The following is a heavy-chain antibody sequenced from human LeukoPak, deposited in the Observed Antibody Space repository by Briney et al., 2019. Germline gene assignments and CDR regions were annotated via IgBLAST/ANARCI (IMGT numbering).Heavy chain of an antibody. V-gene: IGHV4-39*01. J-gene: IGHJ4*02. CDR3: ARVDYEVDY. Sequence: PSETLSLTCTVSGGSISSSSYYWGWIRQPPGKGLEWIGSIYYGGSTYYNPSLKSRVTISVDTSKNQFSLKLSSVTAADTAVYYCARVDYEVDYWGQGTLVTVSS. CDR2: IYYGGST. CDR1: GGSISSSSYY. D-gene: IGHD4-17*01.